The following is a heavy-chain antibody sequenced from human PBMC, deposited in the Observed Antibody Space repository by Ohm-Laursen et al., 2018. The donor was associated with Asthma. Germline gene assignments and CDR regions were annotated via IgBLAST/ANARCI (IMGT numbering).Heavy chain of an antibody. J-gene: IGHJ4*02. Sequence: GSLRLSCSASGFTFSSYWMHWVRQAPGKGLVWVSRINSDGSSTSYADSVKGRFTISRDNAKNTLYLQMNSLRAEDTAVYYCARGYGGNLTNYGFDYWGQGTLVTVSS. CDR3: ARGYGGNLTNYGFDY. CDR2: INSDGSST. CDR1: GFTFSSYW. D-gene: IGHD4-23*01. V-gene: IGHV3-74*01.